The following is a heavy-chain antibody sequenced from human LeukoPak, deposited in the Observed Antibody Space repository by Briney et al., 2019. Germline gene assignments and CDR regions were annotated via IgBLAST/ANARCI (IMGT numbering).Heavy chain of an antibody. CDR1: GFTFSSYG. D-gene: IGHD3-22*01. Sequence: GRCLRLSCAASGFTFSSYGMHWVRQAPGKGLEWVAVISYDGSNKYYADSVKGRFTISRDNSKNTLYLQMNSLRAEDTAVYYCAKDYYDSSGYYESPWFDPWGQGTLVTVSS. CDR3: AKDYYDSSGYYESPWFDP. J-gene: IGHJ5*02. V-gene: IGHV3-30*18. CDR2: ISYDGSNK.